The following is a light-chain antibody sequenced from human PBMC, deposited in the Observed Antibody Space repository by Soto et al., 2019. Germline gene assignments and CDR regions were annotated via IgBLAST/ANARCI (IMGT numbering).Light chain of an antibody. CDR1: TSDVGRYNY. CDR3: FSFRNNNAPRV. J-gene: IGLJ1*01. Sequence: QSVLTQPASVSGSPGQSISISCTGTTSDVGRYNYVSWYQQHPGKAPKLMIYDVSYRPSWVSDRFSGSKSGNTASLTISGLQAEDEADYYCFSFRNNNAPRVFVTGTKVTVL. CDR2: DVS. V-gene: IGLV2-14*03.